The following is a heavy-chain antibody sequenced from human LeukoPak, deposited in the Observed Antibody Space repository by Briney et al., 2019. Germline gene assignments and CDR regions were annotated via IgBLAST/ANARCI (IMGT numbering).Heavy chain of an antibody. Sequence: GGSLRLSCEGAGFTFSNYWMGWVRQAPGKGLQWVANIKTDGSEKYYVDSVKGRFTISRDNAKNTLYLQMNSLTAEDTAVYHCAKDAVAGGFFDYWGQGTLVTVSS. CDR3: AKDAVAGGFFDY. D-gene: IGHD6-19*01. CDR1: GFTFSNYW. J-gene: IGHJ4*02. CDR2: IKTDGSEK. V-gene: IGHV3-7*03.